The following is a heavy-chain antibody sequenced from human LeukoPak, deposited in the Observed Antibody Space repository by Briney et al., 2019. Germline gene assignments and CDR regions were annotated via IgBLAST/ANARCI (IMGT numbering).Heavy chain of an antibody. CDR1: GFTFSSYS. D-gene: IGHD4-17*01. Sequence: GGSLRLSCAASGFTFSSYSMNWVRQAPGKGLEWVSSISSSSSYIYYADSVKGRFTISRDNAKNSLYLQMNSLRAEDTAVYYCASPPTHYGDSPFDYWGQGTLVTVSS. J-gene: IGHJ4*02. V-gene: IGHV3-21*01. CDR3: ASPPTHYGDSPFDY. CDR2: ISSSSSYI.